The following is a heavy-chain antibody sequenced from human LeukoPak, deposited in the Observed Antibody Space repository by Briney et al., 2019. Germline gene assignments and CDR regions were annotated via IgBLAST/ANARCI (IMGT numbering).Heavy chain of an antibody. D-gene: IGHD5-12*01. J-gene: IGHJ6*02. V-gene: IGHV3-33*01. CDR3: ARERARRHIVATIYYYYYYGMDV. CDR1: GFTFSSYG. CDR2: IWYDGSNK. Sequence: GGSLRLSCAASGFTFSSYGMHWVRQAPGKGLEWVAVIWYDGSNKYYADSVKGRFTISRDNSKNTLYLQMNSLRAEDTAVYYCARERARRHIVATIYYYYYYGMDVWGQGTTVTVSS.